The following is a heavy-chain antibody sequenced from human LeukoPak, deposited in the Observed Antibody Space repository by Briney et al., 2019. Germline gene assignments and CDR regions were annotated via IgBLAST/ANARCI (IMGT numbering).Heavy chain of an antibody. CDR1: GGSISSYY. CDR3: ARDEIYDSSGYYNWFDP. Sequence: PSESLSLTCTVPGGSISSYYWSWIRQPAGKGLEWIGRIYTSGSTNYNPSLKSRVTMSVDTSKNQFSLKLSSVTAADTAVYYCARDEIYDSSGYYNWFDPWGQGTLVTVSS. J-gene: IGHJ5*02. CDR2: IYTSGST. D-gene: IGHD3-22*01. V-gene: IGHV4-4*07.